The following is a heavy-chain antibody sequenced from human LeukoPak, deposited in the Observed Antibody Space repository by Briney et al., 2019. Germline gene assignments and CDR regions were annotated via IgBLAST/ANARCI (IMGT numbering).Heavy chain of an antibody. Sequence: PGRSLRLSCAASGFTFSSYGMHWVRQAPGKGLEWVAVIWYDGSNKYYADSVKGRFTISRDNSKNTLYLQMNSLRSEDTAVYYCARVLGLRYFDWANNWFDPWGQGTLVTVSS. D-gene: IGHD3-9*01. J-gene: IGHJ5*02. V-gene: IGHV3-33*01. CDR2: IWYDGSNK. CDR3: ARVLGLRYFDWANNWFDP. CDR1: GFTFSSYG.